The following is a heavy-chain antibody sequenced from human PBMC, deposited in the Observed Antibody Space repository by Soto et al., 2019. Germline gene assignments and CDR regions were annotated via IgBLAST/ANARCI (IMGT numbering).Heavy chain of an antibody. CDR1: GFTFSSYG. CDR3: AKDSRITMIRGVIIPPGY. V-gene: IGHV3-30*18. J-gene: IGHJ4*02. Sequence: PGESLKISCVASGFTFSSYGMHWVRQAPGKGLEWVAIISYDGSNTYYADSVKGRFTISRDNSKNTLYLQMNSLRAEDTALYYCAKDSRITMIRGVIIPPGYWGQGTLVTVSS. CDR2: ISYDGSNT. D-gene: IGHD3-10*01.